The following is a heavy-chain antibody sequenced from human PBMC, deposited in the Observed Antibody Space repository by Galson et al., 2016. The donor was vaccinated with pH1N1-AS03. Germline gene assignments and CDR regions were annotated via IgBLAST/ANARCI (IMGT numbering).Heavy chain of an antibody. CDR2: ISYDGVTE. D-gene: IGHD2-21*01. J-gene: IGHJ6*02. CDR1: GFTFSRYP. V-gene: IGHV3-30*03. Sequence: SLRLSCAASGFTFSRYPIHWVRQAPGKGLEWEALISYDGVTEHYADSVKGRFTISRDNFKNTVYLQMNSLRADDTAVYYCARGYCGPYYGMDVWGQGTTVTVSS. CDR3: ARGYCGPYYGMDV.